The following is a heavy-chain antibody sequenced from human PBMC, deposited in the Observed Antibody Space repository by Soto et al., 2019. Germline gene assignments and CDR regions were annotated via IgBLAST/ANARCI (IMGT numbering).Heavy chain of an antibody. Sequence: SSVKFSCKASGYTFTSYDINWVRQATGQRLQWMGSMQPNSGNTNYAQKFQGRVTITADTSTYTEYMELSGLRSGDTAVYHCARGGYSSTWSNLLDRSGLDVWGQGTTVTVSS. CDR1: GYTFTSYD. V-gene: IGHV1-8*01. J-gene: IGHJ6*02. CDR3: ARGGYSSTWSNLLDRSGLDV. D-gene: IGHD6-13*01. CDR2: MQPNSGNT.